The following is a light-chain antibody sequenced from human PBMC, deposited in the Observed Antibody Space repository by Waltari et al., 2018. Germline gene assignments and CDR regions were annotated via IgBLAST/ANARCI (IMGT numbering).Light chain of an antibody. V-gene: IGLV2-23*02. J-gene: IGLJ2*01. CDR3: CSYAGDSTLI. Sequence: QSALTQPASVSGSPGQSITIPCTGTSSNVGGYTLVPWYQQHPGKAPQHIIYDVNKRPSGISHRFSGSKSGNTASLTISGLQADDESDYYCCSYAGDSTLIFGGGTKLTVL. CDR1: SSNVGGYTL. CDR2: DVN.